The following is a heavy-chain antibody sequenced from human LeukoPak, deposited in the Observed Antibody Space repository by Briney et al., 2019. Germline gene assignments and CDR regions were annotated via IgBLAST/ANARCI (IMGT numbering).Heavy chain of an antibody. CDR1: GGSFSGYY. Sequence: SETLSLTCAVYGGSFSGYYWNWIRQSPGKGLGWIGEIDHSGSTNYNPSLKSRVTLSVDPFKSQLSLKLSSVTAADTAVYYCARRYSSGWYYFDYWGQGTLVTVSS. J-gene: IGHJ4*02. D-gene: IGHD6-19*01. CDR3: ARRYSSGWYYFDY. CDR2: IDHSGST. V-gene: IGHV4-34*01.